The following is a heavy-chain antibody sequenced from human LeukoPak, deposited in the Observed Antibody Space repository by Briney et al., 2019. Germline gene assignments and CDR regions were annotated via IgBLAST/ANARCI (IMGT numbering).Heavy chain of an antibody. CDR1: GGSISSSSYY. D-gene: IGHD3-22*01. J-gene: IGHJ4*02. CDR2: IYYSGST. CDR3: VRRGSGYSGFDY. V-gene: IGHV4-39*01. Sequence: KPSETLSLTCTVSGGSISSSSYYWGWIRQPPGKGLEWIGSIYYSGSTYYNPSLKSRVTISVDTSKNQFSLKLSSVTAADTAVYYCVRRGSGYSGFDYWGQGTLVTVSS.